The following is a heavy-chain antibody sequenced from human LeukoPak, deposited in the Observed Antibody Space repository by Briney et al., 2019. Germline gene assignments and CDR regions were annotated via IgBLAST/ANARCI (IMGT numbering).Heavy chain of an antibody. V-gene: IGHV4-31*03. CDR3: TRDLNSGGRC. J-gene: IGHJ4*02. CDR2: IYYSGST. CDR1: GGSISSGGYY. D-gene: IGHD2-15*01. Sequence: SETLSLTCTVSGGSISSGGYYWSWIRQHPGKGLEWIGYIYYSGSTYYSPSLKSRVTTSVDTSKNQFSLKLSSVNAADTAVYYCTRDLNSGGRCWGQGTLVTVSS.